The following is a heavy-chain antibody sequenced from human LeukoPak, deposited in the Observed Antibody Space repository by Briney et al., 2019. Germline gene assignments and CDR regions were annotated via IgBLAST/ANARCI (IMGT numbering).Heavy chain of an antibody. J-gene: IGHJ5*02. CDR2: IYYSGST. Sequence: SETLSLTCTVSGGSVSSGSYYWSWIRQPPGKGLEWIGYIYYSGSTNYNPSLKSRVTISVDTSKNQFSLKLSSMTAADTAVYYCARELASGWSDPWGQGTLVTVSS. V-gene: IGHV4-61*01. CDR3: ARELASGWSDP. D-gene: IGHD6-19*01. CDR1: GGSVSSGSYY.